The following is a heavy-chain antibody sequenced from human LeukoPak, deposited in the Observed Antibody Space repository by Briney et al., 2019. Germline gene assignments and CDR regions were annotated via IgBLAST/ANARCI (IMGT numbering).Heavy chain of an antibody. Sequence: PSETLSLTCAVYGGPFSTYFWSWIRQPPGKGLEWIGEINHSGSTNYNPSLKSRVTISVDTSKNQFSLKLSSVTAADTAVYYCASTLYLYYYDSSGYYYWGQGTLVTVSS. CDR3: ASTLYLYYYDSSGYYY. CDR1: GGPFSTYF. CDR2: INHSGST. D-gene: IGHD3-22*01. V-gene: IGHV4-34*01. J-gene: IGHJ4*02.